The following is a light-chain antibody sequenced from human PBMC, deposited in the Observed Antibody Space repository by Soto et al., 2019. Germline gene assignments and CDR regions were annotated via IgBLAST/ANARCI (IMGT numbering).Light chain of an antibody. J-gene: IGKJ2*01. Sequence: ENVLTQSPGTLSLSPGERAILSCRASQSVSSSYLAWYQQKPGQAPRLLIYVASTRATGIPDRFSGSGSGTDFTLTISRLEPEDFAVYYCQQYGSSPFTFGQGTNLEIK. CDR2: VAS. V-gene: IGKV3-20*01. CDR3: QQYGSSPFT. CDR1: QSVSSSY.